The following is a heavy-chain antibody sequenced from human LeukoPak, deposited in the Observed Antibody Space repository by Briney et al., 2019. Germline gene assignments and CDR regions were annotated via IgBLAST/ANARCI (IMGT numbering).Heavy chain of an antibody. J-gene: IGHJ4*02. CDR3: ARDSAGNDY. D-gene: IGHD6-13*01. V-gene: IGHV3-66*01. CDR1: GFTVTSNY. Sequence: GGSLRLSCAVSGFTVTSNYMSWVRQAPGKGLEWVSVVYPGGFTYHADSVKGRFTISRDTSKNTVYLQMNGLRAEDTAVYYCARDSAGNDYWGQGTLVTVSS. CDR2: VYPGGFT.